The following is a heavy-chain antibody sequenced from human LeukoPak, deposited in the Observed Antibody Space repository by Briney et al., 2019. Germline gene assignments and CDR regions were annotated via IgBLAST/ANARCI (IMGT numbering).Heavy chain of an antibody. Sequence: GGSLRLSCAASGFTFGSYAMYWVRQAPGKGLEWVSGIFGSGGSAHYADSVKGRFTISRDNSKNTVYLQMDSLRAEDTAAYYCAKTTTGYSSGRYPAWPIDYWGQGTLVTVSS. D-gene: IGHD2-15*01. J-gene: IGHJ4*02. V-gene: IGHV3-23*01. CDR1: GFTFGSYA. CDR3: AKTTTGYSSGRYPAWPIDY. CDR2: IFGSGGSA.